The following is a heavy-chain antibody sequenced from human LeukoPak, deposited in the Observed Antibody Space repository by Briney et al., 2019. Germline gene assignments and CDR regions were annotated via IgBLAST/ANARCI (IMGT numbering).Heavy chain of an antibody. CDR1: GGSISSRSHG. Sequence: SETLSLTCTVSGGSISSRSHGWGWIRQPPGKGLEWIGYIYYSGSTNYNPSLKSRVTISVDTSKNQFSLKLSSVTAADTAVYYCASGVDSSVDYWGQGTLVTVSS. J-gene: IGHJ4*02. CDR2: IYYSGST. D-gene: IGHD5-12*01. V-gene: IGHV4-61*05. CDR3: ASGVDSSVDY.